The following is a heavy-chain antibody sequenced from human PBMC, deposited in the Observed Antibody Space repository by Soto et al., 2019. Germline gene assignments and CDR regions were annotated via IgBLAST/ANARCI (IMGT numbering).Heavy chain of an antibody. V-gene: IGHV3-33*01. D-gene: IGHD3-10*01. CDR3: ARDNGDYYGWGNYYYGMDV. CDR1: GFTFSSYG. CDR2: IWYDGSNK. Sequence: QVQLVESGGGVVQPGRSLRLSCAASGFTFSSYGMHWVRQAPGKGLEWVAVIWYDGSNKYYADSVKGRFTISRDNSKNXLXPQMNSLRAEDTAVYYCARDNGDYYGWGNYYYGMDVWGQGTTVTVSS. J-gene: IGHJ6*02.